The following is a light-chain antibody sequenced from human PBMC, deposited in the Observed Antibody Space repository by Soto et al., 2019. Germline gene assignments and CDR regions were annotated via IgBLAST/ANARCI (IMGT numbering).Light chain of an antibody. Sequence: EVVLTQSPGTLSLSPGERATLSCRASQSVSSSYVVWYQQKPGQAPSLLIYGASSRATGIPDRFSGSSSGTSFTLTISRLEPEDFAVYYCQQYGRSPPITFGQGTRLEIK. V-gene: IGKV3-20*01. CDR2: GAS. CDR1: QSVSSSY. J-gene: IGKJ5*01. CDR3: QQYGRSPPIT.